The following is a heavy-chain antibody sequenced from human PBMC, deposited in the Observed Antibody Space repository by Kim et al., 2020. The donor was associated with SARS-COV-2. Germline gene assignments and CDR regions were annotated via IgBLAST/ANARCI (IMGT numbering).Heavy chain of an antibody. D-gene: IGHD3-9*01. CDR2: IIPIFGTA. CDR1: GGTFSSYA. J-gene: IGHJ4*02. V-gene: IGHV1-69*13. CDR3: ARVGRDSYDILTGYYSYFDY. Sequence: SVKVSCKASGGTFSSYAISWVRQAPGQGLECMGGIIPIFGTANYAQKFQGRVTITADESTSTAYMELSSLRSEDTAVYYCARVGRDSYDILTGYYSYFDYWGQGTLVTVSS.